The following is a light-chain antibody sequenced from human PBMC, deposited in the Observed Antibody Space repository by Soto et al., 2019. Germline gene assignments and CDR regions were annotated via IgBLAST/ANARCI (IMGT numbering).Light chain of an antibody. Sequence: DIQLTQSPSFLSASVGDRVTIRCRASQGISTYLAWYQQKPGKAPKLLIYDASILEAGVPSRFSGSGSGTDFTFTISSLQPEDVATYYCQKCDYLPIFGPGTTVDFK. V-gene: IGKV1-33*01. CDR1: QGISTY. CDR2: DAS. J-gene: IGKJ3*01. CDR3: QKCDYLPI.